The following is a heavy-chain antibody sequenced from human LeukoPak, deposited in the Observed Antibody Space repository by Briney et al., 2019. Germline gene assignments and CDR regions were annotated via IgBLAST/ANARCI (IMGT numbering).Heavy chain of an antibody. D-gene: IGHD1-1*01. V-gene: IGHV3-49*04. J-gene: IGHJ4*02. CDR3: TRDRTTGMYDY. CDR1: GFTFGDYA. Sequence: PGGSLRLSCTASGFTFGDYAMSWVRQAPGKGLEWVGFIRSKAYGGTTEYAASVKGRFTIPRDDSKSIAYLQMNSLKTEDTAVYYCTRDRTTGMYDYWGQGTLVTVSS. CDR2: IRSKAYGGTT.